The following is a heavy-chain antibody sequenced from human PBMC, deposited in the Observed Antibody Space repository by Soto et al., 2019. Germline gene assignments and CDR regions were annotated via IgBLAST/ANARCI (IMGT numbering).Heavy chain of an antibody. D-gene: IGHD6-19*01. J-gene: IGHJ4*02. V-gene: IGHV4-59*08. CDR2: IYYSGST. CDR3: ARSGYSSGWFFDY. Sequence: SETLSLTCTVSGGSISSYYWSWIRQPPGKRLEWIRYIYYSGSTNYNPSLKSRVTISVDTSKNQFSLKLSSVTAADTAVYYCARSGYSSGWFFDYWGQGTLVTVSS. CDR1: GGSISSYY.